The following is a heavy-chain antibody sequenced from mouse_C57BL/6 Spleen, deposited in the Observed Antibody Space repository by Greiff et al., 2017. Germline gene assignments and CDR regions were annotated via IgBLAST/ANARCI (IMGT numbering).Heavy chain of an antibody. V-gene: IGHV1-63*01. CDR2: IYPGGGYT. CDR3: ARGTTVVDYAMDY. Sequence: QVQLQQSGAELVRPGTSVKMSCKASGYTFTNYWIGWAKQRPGHGLEWIGDIYPGGGYTNYNEKFKGKATLTADKSSSTAYMQFSSLTSEDSAIYYCARGTTVVDYAMDYWGQGTSVTVSS. D-gene: IGHD1-1*01. CDR1: GYTFTNYW. J-gene: IGHJ4*01.